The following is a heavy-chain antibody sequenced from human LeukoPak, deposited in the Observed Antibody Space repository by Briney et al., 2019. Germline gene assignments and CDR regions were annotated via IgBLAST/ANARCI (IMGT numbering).Heavy chain of an antibody. Sequence: GGSLRLSCAASGFTFSNYWMSWVRQAPGKGLEWVANIKEDGSEKYYVDSVKGRFTISRDNAKNSLHLQMNSLRAEDTAVYYCARTIRGYWGQGTLVTVSS. CDR2: IKEDGSEK. V-gene: IGHV3-7*02. J-gene: IGHJ4*02. CDR3: ARTIRGY. CDR1: GFTFSNYW. D-gene: IGHD3-10*01.